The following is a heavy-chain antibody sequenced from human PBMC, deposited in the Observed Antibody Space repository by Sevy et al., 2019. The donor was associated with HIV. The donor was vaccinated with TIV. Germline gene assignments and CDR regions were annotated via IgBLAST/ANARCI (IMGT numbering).Heavy chain of an antibody. CDR2: ISGSGGST. V-gene: IGHV3-23*01. Sequence: GWSLRLSCAASGFTFSPYAMSWVRQAPGKGLEWVSAISGSGGSTYNADSVEGRFTISRDNSKNTLYLEMNSLRVEDTAVYYCAKGDRSFYGLDVWGQGTTVTVSS. D-gene: IGHD3-22*01. J-gene: IGHJ6*02. CDR3: AKGDRSFYGLDV. CDR1: GFTFSPYA.